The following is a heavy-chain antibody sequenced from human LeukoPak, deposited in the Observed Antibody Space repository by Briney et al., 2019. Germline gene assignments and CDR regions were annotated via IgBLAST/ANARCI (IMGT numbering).Heavy chain of an antibody. V-gene: IGHV4-4*07. Sequence: SETLSLTCTVSGGSISSYYWSWIRQPAGKGLEWIGRIYTSGSTNYNPSLKSRVTISVDTSKNQFSLKLSSVTAADTAVYYCARGHGDYYDSSGYYYSNPHSIDYWGQGTLVTVSS. CDR2: IYTSGST. D-gene: IGHD3-22*01. CDR1: GGSISSYY. CDR3: ARGHGDYYDSSGYYYSNPHSIDY. J-gene: IGHJ4*02.